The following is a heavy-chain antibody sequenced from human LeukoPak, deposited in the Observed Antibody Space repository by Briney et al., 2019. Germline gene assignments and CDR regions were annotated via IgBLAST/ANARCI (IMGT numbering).Heavy chain of an antibody. J-gene: IGHJ3*02. CDR1: GGSISSGGYY. Sequence: SQTLSLTCTVSGGSISSGGYYWSWIRQHPGKGLEWIGYIYYSGSTYYNPSLKSRVTISVDTSKNQFSLKLSSVTAADTAVYYCARGSMIGDAFDIWGQGTMVTVSS. D-gene: IGHD3-22*01. CDR2: IYYSGST. CDR3: ARGSMIGDAFDI. V-gene: IGHV4-31*03.